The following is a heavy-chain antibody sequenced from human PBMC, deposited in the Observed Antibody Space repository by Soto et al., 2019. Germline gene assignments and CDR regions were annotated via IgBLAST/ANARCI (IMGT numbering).Heavy chain of an antibody. CDR3: ARGRGSYSGSCDY. Sequence: QVQLVESGGGLVKPGGSLRLSCAASGFTFSSYAMHWVRQAPGKGLEWVAVISYDGSNKYYADSVKGRFTISRDNSKNTLYLQMNSLRAEDTAVYYCARGRGSYSGSCDYWGQGTLVTVSS. V-gene: IGHV3-30-3*01. CDR2: ISYDGSNK. D-gene: IGHD1-26*01. J-gene: IGHJ4*02. CDR1: GFTFSSYA.